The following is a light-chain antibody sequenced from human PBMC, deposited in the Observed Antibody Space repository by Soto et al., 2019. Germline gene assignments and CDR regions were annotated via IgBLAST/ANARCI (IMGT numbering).Light chain of an antibody. J-gene: IGLJ1*01. CDR3: QSYDSSLSDV. CDR1: SSNIGAGYG. CDR2: GNS. V-gene: IGLV1-40*01. Sequence: QSVLTQPPSVSGAPGQRVTISCTGSSSNIGAGYGVHWYQQLPGTAPKLLIYGNSNRPSGVPDRFSGSKSGTSASLAFTGLQAEDEADYYCQSYDSSLSDVFGTGTKVTVL.